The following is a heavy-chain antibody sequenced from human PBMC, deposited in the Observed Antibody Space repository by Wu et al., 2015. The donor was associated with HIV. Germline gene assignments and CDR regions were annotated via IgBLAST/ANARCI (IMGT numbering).Heavy chain of an antibody. V-gene: IGHV1-69*12. Sequence: QVQLVQSGAEVKKPGSSVKVSCKASGGTFSSYAISWVRQAPGQGLEWMGGIIPIFGTANYAQKFQGRVTITADESTSTAYMELSSLRSEDTAVYYWCGTGIAVAGTYYYYYYMDVVGKGTTVTVSS. CDR3: CGTGIAVAGTYYYYYYMDV. J-gene: IGHJ6*03. CDR1: GGTFSSYA. CDR2: IIPIFGTA. D-gene: IGHD6-19*01.